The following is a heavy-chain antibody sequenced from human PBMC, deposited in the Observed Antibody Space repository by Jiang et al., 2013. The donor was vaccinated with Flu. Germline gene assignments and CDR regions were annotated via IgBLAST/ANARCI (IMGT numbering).Heavy chain of an antibody. CDR2: IYYSGST. J-gene: IGHJ3*02. CDR3: ARLVQWELLGNDAFDI. D-gene: IGHD1-26*01. V-gene: IGHV4-61*07. Sequence: PPGKGLEWIGYIYYSGSTNLQPSLKSRVTISVDTSKNQFSLKLSSVTAADTAVYYCARLVQWELLGNDAFDIWGQGTMVTVSS.